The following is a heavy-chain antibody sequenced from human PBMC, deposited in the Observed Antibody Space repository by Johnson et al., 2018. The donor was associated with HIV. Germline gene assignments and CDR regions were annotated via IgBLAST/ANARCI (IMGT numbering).Heavy chain of an antibody. CDR3: ARELTPKPAFDI. CDR2: IWYDGSNK. J-gene: IGHJ3*02. Sequence: QVQLVESGGGVVQPGRSLRLSCAASGFTFSSYAMHWVRQAPGKGLEWVAVIWYDGSNKYYADSVKGRFTISRDNAKNSLYLQMNSLRAEDTAVYYCARELTPKPAFDIWGQGTMVTVSS. V-gene: IGHV3-33*08. CDR1: GFTFSSYA.